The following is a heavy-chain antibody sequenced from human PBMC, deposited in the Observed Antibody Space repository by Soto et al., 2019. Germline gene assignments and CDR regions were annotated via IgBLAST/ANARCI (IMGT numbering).Heavy chain of an antibody. CDR2: ISAYNGNT. Sequence: QDQLVQYGGEVKKPGASVKVSCKASGYTFPSNGISWVRQAPGQGLEWMGWISAYNGNTNNAQKCQGRVTITTDTSTSTAYMELRSLRSGDTGVYYCARGGWKMDVWGQGPTVTVYS. CDR3: ARGGWKMDV. CDR1: GYTFPSNG. J-gene: IGHJ6*02. V-gene: IGHV1-18*01. D-gene: IGHD1-1*01.